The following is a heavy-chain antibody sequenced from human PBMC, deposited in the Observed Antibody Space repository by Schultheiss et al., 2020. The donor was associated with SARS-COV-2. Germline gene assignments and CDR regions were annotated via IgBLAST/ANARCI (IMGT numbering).Heavy chain of an antibody. CDR2: ISWNSGSI. Sequence: SLKISCAASGFTFDDYAMHWVRQAPGKGLEWVSGISWNSGSIGYADSVKGRFTISRDNAKNSLYLQMNSLRAEDTAVYYCARTINLYSSSWSYYYYYGMDVWGQGTTVTVSS. J-gene: IGHJ6*02. V-gene: IGHV3-9*01. CDR1: GFTFDDYA. D-gene: IGHD6-13*01. CDR3: ARTINLYSSSWSYYYYYGMDV.